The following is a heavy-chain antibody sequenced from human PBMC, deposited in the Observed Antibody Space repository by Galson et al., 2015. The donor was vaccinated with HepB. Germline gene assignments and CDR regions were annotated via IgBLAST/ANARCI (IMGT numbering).Heavy chain of an antibody. J-gene: IGHJ6*02. D-gene: IGHD2-8*01. V-gene: IGHV1-18*01. Sequence: SVKVSCKASGYTFSAYGISWVRQAPGQGLEWMGWISADNGNTKNAQKVQGRVTMTTDTSTSTVYMELSSLRSEDTAVYYCARTPGSMLLGLDVWGQGTTVTVS. CDR2: ISADNGNT. CDR1: GYTFSAYG. CDR3: ARTPGSMLLGLDV.